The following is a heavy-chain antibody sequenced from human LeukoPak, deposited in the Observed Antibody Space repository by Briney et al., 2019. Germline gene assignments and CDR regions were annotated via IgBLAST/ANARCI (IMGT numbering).Heavy chain of an antibody. CDR2: ISSSGSTI. V-gene: IGHV3-11*04. J-gene: IGHJ4*02. CDR3: ARDLTPLYGPMVVTPRFDY. Sequence: GGSLRLSCAASGFTFSDYYMSWIRQAPGKGLEWVSYISSSGSTIYYADSVKGRFTISRDNAKNSLYLQMNSLRAEDTAVYYCARDLTPLYGPMVVTPRFDYWGQGTLVTVSS. CDR1: GFTFSDYY. D-gene: IGHD4-23*01.